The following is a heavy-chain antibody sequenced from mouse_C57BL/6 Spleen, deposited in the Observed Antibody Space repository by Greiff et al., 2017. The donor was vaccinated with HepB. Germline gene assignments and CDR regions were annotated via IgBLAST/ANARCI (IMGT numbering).Heavy chain of an antibody. CDR3: ARFRIYYCLRGNAMDY. D-gene: IGHD2-2*01. CDR1: GYTFTSYW. Sequence: VQLQQPGAELVKPGASVKMSCKASGYTFTSYWITWVKQRPGQGLEWIGDIYPGSGSTNYNEKFKSKATLTVDTSSSTAYMQLSSLTSEDSAVYYCARFRIYYCLRGNAMDYWGQGTSVTVSS. J-gene: IGHJ4*01. CDR2: IYPGSGST. V-gene: IGHV1-55*01.